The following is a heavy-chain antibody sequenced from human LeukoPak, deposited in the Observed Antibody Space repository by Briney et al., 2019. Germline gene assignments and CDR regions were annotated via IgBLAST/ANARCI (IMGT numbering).Heavy chain of an antibody. Sequence: GGSLRLSCAASGFTFSSYSMNWVRQAPGKGLEWVSSISSSSSYIYYADSVKGRFTISRDNAKNSLYLQMNSLRAEDTAVYYCARGRTFFGVPAFDYWRQGTLVTVSP. CDR2: ISSSSSYI. D-gene: IGHD3-3*01. V-gene: IGHV3-21*01. CDR1: GFTFSSYS. CDR3: ARGRTFFGVPAFDY. J-gene: IGHJ4*02.